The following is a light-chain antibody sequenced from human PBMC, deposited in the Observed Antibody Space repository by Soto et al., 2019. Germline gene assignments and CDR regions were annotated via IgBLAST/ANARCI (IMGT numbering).Light chain of an antibody. Sequence: QSVLTQSSSASASLGSSVKLTCTLSRGHSSYIIAWHQQQRGKAPRYLMKLEGSGSYNKGSGVPDRFSGSSSGADRYLTISNLQFEDEADYYCETWDSNTHVFGGGTKLTVL. J-gene: IGLJ3*02. V-gene: IGLV4-60*02. CDR2: LEGSGSY. CDR1: RGHSSYI. CDR3: ETWDSNTHV.